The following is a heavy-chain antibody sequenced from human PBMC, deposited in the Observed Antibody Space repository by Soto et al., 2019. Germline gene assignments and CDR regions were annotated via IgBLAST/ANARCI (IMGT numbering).Heavy chain of an antibody. V-gene: IGHV1-18*01. CDR2: ISAYNGNT. D-gene: IGHD2-15*01. J-gene: IGHJ5*02. Sequence: ASVKVSCKASGYTFTSYGISWVRQAPGQGIEWKGWISAYNGNTNYAQKIQGRVTMTTDTSTSTAYMELRSLRSDDTAVYYCARDRASSLGYCSGGSCDWFDPWGQGTLVTVSS. CDR1: GYTFTSYG. CDR3: ARDRASSLGYCSGGSCDWFDP.